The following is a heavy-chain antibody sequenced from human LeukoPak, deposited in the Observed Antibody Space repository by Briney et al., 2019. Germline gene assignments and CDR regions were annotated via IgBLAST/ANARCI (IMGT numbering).Heavy chain of an antibody. J-gene: IGHJ6*02. CDR2: IYSGGST. D-gene: IGHD3-10*01. CDR3: TRLLDYYGPLGMDV. V-gene: IGHV3-53*01. CDR1: GFTVSSNY. Sequence: GGSLRLSCAASGFTVSSNYMSWVRQAPGKGLEWVSVIYSGGSTYYADSVKGRFTISRDNSKNTLYLQMNSLKTEDTAVYYCTRLLDYYGPLGMDVWGQGTTVTVSS.